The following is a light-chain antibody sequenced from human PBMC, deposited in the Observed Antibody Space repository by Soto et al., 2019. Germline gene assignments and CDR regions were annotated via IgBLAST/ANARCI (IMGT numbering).Light chain of an antibody. Sequence: ELLLTASPGRLSLSPKEIAPVSCRASQSLNRRYLAWYQQKPGQAPRLLIYDASRRATDIPDRFSGSGSVTDFTLTITRLEPEDFAMYYCQQYEISPPISFAQGTRLEI. J-gene: IGKJ5*01. CDR3: QQYEISPPIS. CDR1: QSLNRRY. V-gene: IGKV3-20*01. CDR2: DAS.